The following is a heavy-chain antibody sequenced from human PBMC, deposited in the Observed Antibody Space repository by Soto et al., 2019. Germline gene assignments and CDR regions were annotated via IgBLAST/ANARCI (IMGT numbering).Heavy chain of an antibody. Sequence: GGSLRLSCAASGFTFSAYSMNWVRQAPGKGLEWVSYISSSSSTIYYADSVKGRFTISRDNAKNSLYLQMNSLRDEDTAVYYCARDLSYDFWSGSNWFDPWGQGTLVTSPQ. CDR1: GFTFSAYS. V-gene: IGHV3-48*02. D-gene: IGHD3-3*01. CDR3: ARDLSYDFWSGSNWFDP. CDR2: ISSSSSTI. J-gene: IGHJ5*02.